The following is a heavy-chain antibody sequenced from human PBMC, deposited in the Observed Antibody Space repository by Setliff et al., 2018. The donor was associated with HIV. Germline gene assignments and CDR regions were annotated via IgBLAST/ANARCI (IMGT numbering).Heavy chain of an antibody. CDR1: RYTFIDYF. CDR3: ARDRDDSVTGHFNRFDP. Sequence: GASVKVSCKASRYTFIDYFMHWVQQAPGKELEWMGRVDPEDGETMYAEKFQGRVTITADSSTDTVYLEMNGLRSEDTAMYFCARDRDDSVTGHFNRFDPWGQGTLVTVSS. V-gene: IGHV1-69-2*01. J-gene: IGHJ5*02. CDR2: VDPEDGET. D-gene: IGHD3-9*01.